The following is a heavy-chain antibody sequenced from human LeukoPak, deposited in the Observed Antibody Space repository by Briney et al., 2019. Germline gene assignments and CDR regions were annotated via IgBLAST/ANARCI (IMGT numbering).Heavy chain of an antibody. CDR1: GFIFTNYF. CDR3: ARSSGYSYGDFDY. Sequence: PGGSLRLSCAASGFIFTNYFMSWVRQAPGKGLEWVASIKHDGSEKYYVDSVRGRFTISRDNTMNSLYLQMSSLRAEDTAVYYCARSSGYSYGDFDYWGQGTLVTVSS. V-gene: IGHV3-7*01. CDR2: IKHDGSEK. D-gene: IGHD5-18*01. J-gene: IGHJ4*02.